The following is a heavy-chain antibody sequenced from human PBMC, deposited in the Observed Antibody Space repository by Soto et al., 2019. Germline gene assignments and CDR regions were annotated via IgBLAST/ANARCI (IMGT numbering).Heavy chain of an antibody. CDR2: ISGSGGST. Sequence: LRLSCAASGFTFSSYAMSWVRQAPVKGLEWVSAISGSGGSTYYADSVKGRFTISRDNSKNTLYLQMNSLRAEDTAVYYCAKGWGITMTGVVPSDAFDIWGQGTMVTVSS. CDR3: AKGWGITMTGVVPSDAFDI. J-gene: IGHJ3*02. CDR1: GFTFSSYA. D-gene: IGHD3-22*01. V-gene: IGHV3-23*01.